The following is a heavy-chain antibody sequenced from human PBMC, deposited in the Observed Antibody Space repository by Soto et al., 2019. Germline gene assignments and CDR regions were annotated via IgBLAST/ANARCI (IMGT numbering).Heavy chain of an antibody. CDR1: GGTFSSYA. D-gene: IGHD6-13*01. CDR2: IIPIFGTA. J-gene: IGHJ4*02. V-gene: IGHV1-69*13. Sequence: SVKVSCKASGGTFSSYAISWVRQAPGQGLEWMGGIIPIFGTANYAQKFQGRVTITADESTSTDYMELRSLRSEDTAVYYCARGGSSSWRYYFDYWGKGTLVTVAA. CDR3: ARGGSSSWRYYFDY.